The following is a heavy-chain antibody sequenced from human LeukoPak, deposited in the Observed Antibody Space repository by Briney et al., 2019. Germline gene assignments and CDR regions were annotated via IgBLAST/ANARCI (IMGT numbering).Heavy chain of an antibody. CDR1: GYSFTTYW. V-gene: IGHV5-51*01. J-gene: IGHJ4*02. Sequence: GESLKISCKGFGYSFTTYWIAWVRQMPGKGLEGMGIIYPGDSDTKYSPSFQGQVTIPADRSISTAYLQLNSLRASDTAMYYCARLGGTYYVAYWGQGTLVTVSS. CDR2: IYPGDSDT. D-gene: IGHD1-26*01. CDR3: ARLGGTYYVAY.